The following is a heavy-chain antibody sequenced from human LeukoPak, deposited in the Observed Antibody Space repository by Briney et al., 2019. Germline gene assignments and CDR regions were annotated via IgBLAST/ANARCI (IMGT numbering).Heavy chain of an antibody. CDR1: GGTFSSYA. CDR3: ARERLDGRFGEFTQPNYFDH. Sequence: SSVKVSCKASGGTFSSYAISLVRQAPGPGLEWMGRIIPIFGIANYAQKVQGRVTFTADKSTSTDYMELSSLRYENTAVYDCARERLDGRFGEFTQPNYFDHWGQGTLVTVSS. CDR2: IIPIFGIA. V-gene: IGHV1-69*04. D-gene: IGHD3-10*01. J-gene: IGHJ4*02.